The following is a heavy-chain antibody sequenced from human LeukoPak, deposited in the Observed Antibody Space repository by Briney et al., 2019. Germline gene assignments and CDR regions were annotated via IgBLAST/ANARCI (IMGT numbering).Heavy chain of an antibody. CDR3: ATTYGAGFDY. Sequence: PGTSLRLSCAVSKLTFSDYAIHWVRQAPGKGLEWVALTSYDGGNKHYTDSVKGRFTISRDNSKNTVYPQMSSLRRNDTAVYYCATTYGAGFDYWGQGTLVTVSS. J-gene: IGHJ4*02. CDR1: KLTFSDYA. V-gene: IGHV3-30*04. D-gene: IGHD4-17*01. CDR2: TSYDGGNK.